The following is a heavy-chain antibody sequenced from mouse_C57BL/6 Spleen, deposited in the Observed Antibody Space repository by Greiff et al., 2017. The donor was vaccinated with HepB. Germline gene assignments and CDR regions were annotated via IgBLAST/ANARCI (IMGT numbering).Heavy chain of an antibody. D-gene: IGHD1-1*01. Sequence: QVQLQQSGAELVRPGPSVKVSCKASGYAFTNYLIEWVKQRPGQGLEWIGVINPGSGGTNYNEKFKGKATLTADKSSSTAYMQLSSLTSEDSAVYFCARWGYGSSYWYFDVWGTGTTVTVSS. CDR2: INPGSGGT. J-gene: IGHJ1*03. CDR3: ARWGYGSSYWYFDV. CDR1: GYAFTNYL. V-gene: IGHV1-54*01.